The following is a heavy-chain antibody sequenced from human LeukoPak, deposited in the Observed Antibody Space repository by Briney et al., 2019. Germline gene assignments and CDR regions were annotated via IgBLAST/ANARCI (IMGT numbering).Heavy chain of an antibody. CDR1: GFTFSSYS. CDR2: ISSSSSYI. CDR3: ARGPCPTSMAAGCDVAFDI. V-gene: IGHV3-21*01. J-gene: IGHJ3*02. D-gene: IGHD6-13*01. Sequence: PGGSLRLSCAASGFTFSSYSMNWVRQAPGKGLEWVSSISSSSSYIYYADSVKGRFTISRDNAKNSLYLQMNSLRAEDTAVYYCARGPCPTSMAAGCDVAFDIWGQGTMVTVSS.